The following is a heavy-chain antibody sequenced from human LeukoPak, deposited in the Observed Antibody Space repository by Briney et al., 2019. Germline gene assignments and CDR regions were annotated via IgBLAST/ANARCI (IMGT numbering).Heavy chain of an antibody. Sequence: GGSLRLSCAASGFTFSSYWISWVRQAPGKGLEWVANINQDGSEKYYVDSVKGRFTISRDNAKNSLYLHMNSLRAEDTAVYYCARDSYSNIADYWGQGTLVTVSS. J-gene: IGHJ4*02. CDR2: INQDGSEK. V-gene: IGHV3-7*01. D-gene: IGHD6-13*01. CDR1: GFTFSSYW. CDR3: ARDSYSNIADY.